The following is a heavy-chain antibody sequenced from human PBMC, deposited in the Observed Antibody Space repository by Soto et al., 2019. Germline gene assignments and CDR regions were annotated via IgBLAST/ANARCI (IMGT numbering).Heavy chain of an antibody. J-gene: IGHJ4*02. Sequence: SETLSLTCTVSGGSIISSSYYWGLIRQPPGKGLEWIGSIYYSGSTYYNPSLKSRVTISVDTSKNQFSLKLSSVTAADTAVYYCARHTLRYCSGGSCYPFPRFDYWGQGTLVT. CDR3: ARHTLRYCSGGSCYPFPRFDY. D-gene: IGHD2-15*01. CDR1: GGSIISSSYY. V-gene: IGHV4-39*01. CDR2: IYYSGST.